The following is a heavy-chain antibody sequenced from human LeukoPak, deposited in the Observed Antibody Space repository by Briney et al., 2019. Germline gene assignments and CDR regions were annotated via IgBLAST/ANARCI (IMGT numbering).Heavy chain of an antibody. CDR3: AKDRFSCSSTSCYKLAWFDP. J-gene: IGHJ5*02. CDR1: GFTFSSYW. V-gene: IGHV3-7*01. CDR2: IKQDGSEK. Sequence: GGSLRLSCAASGFTFSSYWMSWVRQAPGKGLEWVANIKQDGSEKHYADSVKGRFTISRDNAKNSLYLQMHSLRAEEMAVYYCAKDRFSCSSTSCYKLAWFDPWGQGTLVTVSS. D-gene: IGHD2-2*02.